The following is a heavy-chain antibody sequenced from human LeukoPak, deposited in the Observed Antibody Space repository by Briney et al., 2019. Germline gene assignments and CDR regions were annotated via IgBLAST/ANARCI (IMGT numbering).Heavy chain of an antibody. J-gene: IGHJ4*02. CDR3: AKSSSWPFDY. D-gene: IGHD6-13*01. Sequence: PGGSLRLSCAVSGFTFSNFAMSWVRQAPGKGLEWVSVISGRSDSTYYADSAKGRFTISRDNSKNTLYLQMNSLRAEDTAVYYCAKSSSWPFDYWGQGTLVTVSS. V-gene: IGHV3-23*01. CDR1: GFTFSNFA. CDR2: ISGRSDST.